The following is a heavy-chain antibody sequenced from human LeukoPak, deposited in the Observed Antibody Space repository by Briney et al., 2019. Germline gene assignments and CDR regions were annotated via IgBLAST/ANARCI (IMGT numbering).Heavy chain of an antibody. J-gene: IGHJ4*02. CDR1: GYTFTCYY. CDR3: AVYGSGSSIARDFDY. V-gene: IGHV1-2*02. D-gene: IGHD3-10*01. CDR2: INPNSGGT. Sequence: ASVKVSCKASGYTFTCYYMHWVRQAPGQGLEWMGWINPNSGGTNYAQKFQGRVTMTRDTSISTAYMELRRLRSDDTAVYYCAVYGSGSSIARDFDYWGQGTLVTVSS.